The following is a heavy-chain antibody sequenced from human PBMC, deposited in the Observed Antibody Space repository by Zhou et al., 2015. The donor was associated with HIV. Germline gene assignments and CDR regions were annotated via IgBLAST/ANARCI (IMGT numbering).Heavy chain of an antibody. Sequence: LVQSGTEVTKPGSSVKVSCKASGGTFSGSDLSWVRQAPGQGLEWMGGITPIFGTASYAQRFQGRVTITADKSTSTAYMDLSSLRSEDTAVYYCARSRVNGDYGYYFDYWGQGTLVTVSS. CDR2: ITPIFGTA. CDR3: ARSRVNGDYGYYFDY. J-gene: IGHJ4*02. D-gene: IGHD4-17*01. CDR1: GGTFSGSD. V-gene: IGHV1-69*06.